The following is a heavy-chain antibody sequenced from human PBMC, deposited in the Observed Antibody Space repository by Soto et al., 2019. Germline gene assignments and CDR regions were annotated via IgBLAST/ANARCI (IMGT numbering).Heavy chain of an antibody. CDR3: AEGLSYYGHFDPYFDY. Sequence: QVQLVESGGGVVQPGRSLRLSCAASGFTFSSYGMHWVRQAPGKGLEWVAVISYDGSNKYYADSVKGRFTISRDNSKNTLYLQMNRLRAEDTAVYYCAEGLSYYGHFDPYFDYWGQGTLVTVSP. V-gene: IGHV3-30*03. J-gene: IGHJ4*02. D-gene: IGHD4-17*01. CDR1: GFTFSSYG. CDR2: ISYDGSNK.